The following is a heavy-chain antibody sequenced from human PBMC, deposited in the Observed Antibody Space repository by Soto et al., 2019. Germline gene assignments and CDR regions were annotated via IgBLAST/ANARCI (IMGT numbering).Heavy chain of an antibody. Sequence: SETLSLTCTVSGGSISSGDYYWSWIRQPPGKGLEWIGYIYYSGSTYYNPSLKSRVTISVDTSKNQFSLKLSSVTAADTAVYYCARTLAAPGGYSYGMAVGGKGPTATVPS. V-gene: IGHV4-30-4*01. CDR2: IYYSGST. CDR1: GGSISSGDYY. D-gene: IGHD3-10*01. J-gene: IGHJ6*04. CDR3: ARTLAAPGGYSYGMAV.